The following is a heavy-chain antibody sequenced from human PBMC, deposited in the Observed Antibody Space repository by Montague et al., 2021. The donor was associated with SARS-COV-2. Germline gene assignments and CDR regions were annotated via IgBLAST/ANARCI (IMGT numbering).Heavy chain of an antibody. V-gene: IGHV4-59*01. CDR2: INYSGST. D-gene: IGHD6-13*01. CDR3: ARAPIYRSSWYAYFDY. CDR1: GDSMNNYY. J-gene: IGHJ4*02. Sequence: SETLSLTCTVSGDSMNNYYWSWIRQPPGKGLEWIGYINYSGSTXXXPSXXXLVTLSKDTSKNQFSLRLTSMTAADTAMYFCARAPIYRSSWYAYFDYWGQGTLVTVSS.